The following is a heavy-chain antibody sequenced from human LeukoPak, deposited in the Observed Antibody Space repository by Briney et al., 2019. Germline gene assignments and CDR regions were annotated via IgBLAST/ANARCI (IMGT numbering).Heavy chain of an antibody. D-gene: IGHD4-17*01. CDR3: ARDWEVTTSVSLSY. Sequence: ASVKVSCKAYGYTFTSYYMHWVRQAHGPGLEGMGIINPSGGSTSYAQKFQRRVTMTRDTSTSTVYMELSSLRSEDTAVYYCARDWEVTTSVSLSYWGQGTLVTVSS. CDR1: GYTFTSYY. J-gene: IGHJ4*02. CDR2: INPSGGST. V-gene: IGHV1-46*01.